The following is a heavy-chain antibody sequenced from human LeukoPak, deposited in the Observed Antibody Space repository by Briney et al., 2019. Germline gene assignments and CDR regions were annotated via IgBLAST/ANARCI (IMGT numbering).Heavy chain of an antibody. Sequence: SETLSLTCTVSGGSISSYYWSWIRQPPGKGPEWIGYIYYSGSTNYNPSLKSRVTISVDTSKNQFSLKLSSVTAADTAVYYCARGYGYNPYWGQGTLVTVSS. J-gene: IGHJ4*02. CDR1: GGSISSYY. CDR3: ARGYGYNPY. V-gene: IGHV4-59*01. D-gene: IGHD5-24*01. CDR2: IYYSGST.